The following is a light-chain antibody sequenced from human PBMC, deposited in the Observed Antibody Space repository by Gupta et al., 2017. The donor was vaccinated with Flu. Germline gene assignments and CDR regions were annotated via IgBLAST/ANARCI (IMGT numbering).Light chain of an antibody. V-gene: IGLV3-21*02. CDR1: NIRSTS. CDR2: DDS. J-gene: IGLJ3*02. Sequence: YVLTQPPSVSVAPGQTASITCGANNIRSTSVHWYQQQPGQAPVLVVYDDSDRPSGIPERFSGSTCENTATLTLRRVEVGDEANYYCQVWDASSDRGVFGGGTKLTVL. CDR3: QVWDASSDRGV.